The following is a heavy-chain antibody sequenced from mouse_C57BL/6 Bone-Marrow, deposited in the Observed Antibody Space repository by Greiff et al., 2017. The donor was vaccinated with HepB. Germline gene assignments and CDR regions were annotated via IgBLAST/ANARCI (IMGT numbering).Heavy chain of an antibody. CDR3: ARQKYGNDLYYFDY. Sequence: EVMLVESGGGLVQPGGSLKLSCAASGFTFSDYYMYWVRQTPEKRLEWVAYISNGGGSTYYPDTVKGRFTISRDNAKNTLYLQMSRLKSEDTAMYYCARQKYGNDLYYFDYWGQGTTLTVSS. CDR1: GFTFSDYY. J-gene: IGHJ2*01. D-gene: IGHD2-2*01. CDR2: ISNGGGST. V-gene: IGHV5-12*01.